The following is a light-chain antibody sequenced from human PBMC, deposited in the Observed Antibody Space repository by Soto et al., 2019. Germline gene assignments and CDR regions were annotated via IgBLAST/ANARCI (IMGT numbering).Light chain of an antibody. J-gene: IGLJ1*01. V-gene: IGLV1-51*01. CDR1: NSNIGNNY. CDR2: DNT. CDR3: SSYAGSSNV. Sequence: QSALTQPPSVSAAPGQKITISCSGSNSNIGNNYVSWYQQLPGAAPKLLIYDNTRRPSGIPDRFSGSKSGNTASLTVSGLQAEDEADYYCSSYAGSSNVFGTGTKVTVL.